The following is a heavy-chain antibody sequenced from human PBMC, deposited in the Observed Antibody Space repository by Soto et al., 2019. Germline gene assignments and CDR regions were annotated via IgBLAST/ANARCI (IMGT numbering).Heavy chain of an antibody. Sequence: GGSLRLSCAASGFTFSNAWMSWVRQAPGKGLEWVGRIKSKTDGGKTDYAAPVKGRFTISRDESKNTLYLQMNSLKTEDTAVYYCTTSLGEDFWSGYTNYYYYGMDVWGQGTTVTVSS. CDR3: TTSLGEDFWSGYTNYYYYGMDV. V-gene: IGHV3-15*01. CDR2: IKSKTDGGKT. CDR1: GFTFSNAW. J-gene: IGHJ6*02. D-gene: IGHD3-3*01.